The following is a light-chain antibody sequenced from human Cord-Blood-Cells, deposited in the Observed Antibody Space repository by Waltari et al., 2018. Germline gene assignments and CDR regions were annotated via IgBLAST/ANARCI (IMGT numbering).Light chain of an antibody. CDR3: QQRSNWPPLT. J-gene: IGKJ4*01. CDR1: QSVSSY. Sequence: EIVLTQPPATLSLSSGERATLSCRASQSVSSYLAWYQQKPGRAPRLLIYDASNGATGIPARFNGSGSGTDFTLTISSLEPEEFAVYYCQQRSNWPPLTFGGGTKVEIK. V-gene: IGKV3-11*01. CDR2: DAS.